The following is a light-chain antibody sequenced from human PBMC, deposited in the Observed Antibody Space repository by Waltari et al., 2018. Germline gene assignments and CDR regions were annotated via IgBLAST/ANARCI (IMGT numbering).Light chain of an antibody. CDR3: CSYAGIGTLYV. V-gene: IGLV2-23*01. Sequence: QSALTQPASVSGSPGQSITISCPGTSSDVGSYNLVSWYQQHPGKSPKLMIYEGSKRPAGGSNRFSGYKSGNTASLTISGLQAEDEADYYCCSYAGIGTLYVFGTGTKVTVL. CDR1: SSDVGSYNL. CDR2: EGS. J-gene: IGLJ1*01.